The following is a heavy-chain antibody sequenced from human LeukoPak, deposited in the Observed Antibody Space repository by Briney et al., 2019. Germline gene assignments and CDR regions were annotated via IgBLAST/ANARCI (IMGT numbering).Heavy chain of an antibody. J-gene: IGHJ4*02. D-gene: IGHD2-15*01. Sequence: GESLKISCKGSGYRFTSYWIGWGRQMPGKGLEWMGIIYPGDSDTRYSPSFQGQVTISADESTSTAYLQWSSLKASDTAMYYCTRRGGVLAANPLDCWGQGTLVTVSS. CDR2: IYPGDSDT. V-gene: IGHV5-51*01. CDR3: TRRGGVLAANPLDC. CDR1: GYRFTSYW.